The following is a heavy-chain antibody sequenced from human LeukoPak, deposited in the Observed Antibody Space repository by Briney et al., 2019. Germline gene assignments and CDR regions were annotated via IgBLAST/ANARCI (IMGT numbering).Heavy chain of an antibody. V-gene: IGHV3-66*01. CDR3: ARDRHKYYFDY. CDR2: IYSGGST. CDR1: GFSVSTKY. J-gene: IGHJ4*02. Sequence: GSLRLSCAVSGFSVSTKYMNWVRQAPGKGLEWVSVIYSGGSTYYADSVKGRFTISRDNSKNTLYLQMNSLRAEDTAVYYCARDRHKYYFDYWGQGTLVTVSS.